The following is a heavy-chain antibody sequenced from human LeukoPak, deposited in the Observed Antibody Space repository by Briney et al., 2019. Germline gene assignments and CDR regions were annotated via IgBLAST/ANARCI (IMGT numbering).Heavy chain of an antibody. D-gene: IGHD2-15*01. CDR2: VYYAGST. J-gene: IGHJ5*02. Sequence: GSLRLSCAASGSTFSDYNMRWIRQPPGKGLEWIGYVYYAGSTNYNPSLKSRVTISVDTSKNQVSLKLSSVTAADTAVYYCASLSEYCSSGSCYLGWFDPWGQGTLVTVSS. CDR1: GSTFSDYN. V-gene: IGHV4-59*01. CDR3: ASLSEYCSSGSCYLGWFDP.